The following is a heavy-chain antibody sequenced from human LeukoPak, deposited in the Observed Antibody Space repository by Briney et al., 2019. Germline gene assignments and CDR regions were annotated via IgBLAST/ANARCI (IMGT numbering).Heavy chain of an antibody. J-gene: IGHJ4*02. CDR1: GFTFSTYA. Sequence: PGGSLRLSCAASGFTFSTYAMNWVRQAPGKGLEWVSAISPIGSRTYYADSVKGSFTISRDNSKNTLYLQMNSLRAGDTAIYYCAKASTVLKPIDSWGQGTLVTVSS. D-gene: IGHD1-14*01. CDR2: ISPIGSRT. CDR3: AKASTVLKPIDS. V-gene: IGHV3-23*01.